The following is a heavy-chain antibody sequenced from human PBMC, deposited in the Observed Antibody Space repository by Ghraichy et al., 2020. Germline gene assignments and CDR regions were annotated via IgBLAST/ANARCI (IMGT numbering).Heavy chain of an antibody. CDR2: ISSSSSTI. J-gene: IGHJ4*02. CDR3: ARVARYSYGPYYFDY. V-gene: IGHV3-48*02. Sequence: GSLRLSCAASGFTFSSYSMNWVRQAPGKGLEWVSYISSSSSTIYYADSVKGRFTISRDNAKNSLYLQMNSLRDEDTAVYYCARVARYSYGPYYFDYWGQGTLVTVSS. D-gene: IGHD5-18*01. CDR1: GFTFSSYS.